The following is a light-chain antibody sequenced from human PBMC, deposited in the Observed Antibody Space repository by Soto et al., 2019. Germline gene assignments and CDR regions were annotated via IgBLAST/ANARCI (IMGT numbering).Light chain of an antibody. J-gene: IGKJ3*01. CDR1: QAIHSY. Sequence: DIPMTQSPSSLSASVGDRVTITCRASQAIHSYLNWYQQKPGKAPNLLIFATSTLQSGVPSRFSGSGSVTDFTLTISSLQPEDFATYYCQQRETFGPGTKVDIK. V-gene: IGKV1-39*01. CDR3: QQRET. CDR2: ATS.